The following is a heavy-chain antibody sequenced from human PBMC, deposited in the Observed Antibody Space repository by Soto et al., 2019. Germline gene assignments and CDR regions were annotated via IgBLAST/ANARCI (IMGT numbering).Heavy chain of an antibody. CDR2: ISWSSGSI. Sequence: EVQLVESGGGLIQPGRSLRLSCAASGFTFDDYAMHWVRQVPGKGLEWVSGISWSSGSIGYADSVKGRFTISRDNAKNSLYLQMNNLRLEDTAMYYCAKDRRDILTHGFDYWGQGTLVTVST. CDR1: GFTFDDYA. CDR3: AKDRRDILTHGFDY. V-gene: IGHV3-9*01. J-gene: IGHJ4*02. D-gene: IGHD3-9*01.